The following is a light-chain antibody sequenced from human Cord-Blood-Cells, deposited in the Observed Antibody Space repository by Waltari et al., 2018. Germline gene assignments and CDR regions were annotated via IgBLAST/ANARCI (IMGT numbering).Light chain of an antibody. CDR2: AAS. CDR1: QSISSY. J-gene: IGKJ4*01. V-gene: IGKV1-39*01. Sequence: ASVGDRVTITCRASQSISSYLNWYQQKPGKAPKLLIYAASSLQSGVPSRFSGSGSGTDFTLTISSLQPEDFATYYCQQSYSTPRTFGGGTKVEIK. CDR3: QQSYSTPRT.